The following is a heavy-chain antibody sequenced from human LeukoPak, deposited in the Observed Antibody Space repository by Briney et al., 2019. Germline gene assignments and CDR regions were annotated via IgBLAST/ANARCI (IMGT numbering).Heavy chain of an antibody. V-gene: IGHV3-21*01. CDR3: ARDPYTSGWYWYFDY. CDR1: GFIFSDYS. Sequence: GGSLRLSCAASGFIFSDYSMNWVRQAPGKGLEWVPSISSSSSSIYYADSVKGRFTISRDNAKNSLCLQMNSLRAEDTAVYYCARDPYTSGWYWYFDYWGQGTLLTSST. CDR2: ISSSSSSI. D-gene: IGHD6-19*01. J-gene: IGHJ4*02.